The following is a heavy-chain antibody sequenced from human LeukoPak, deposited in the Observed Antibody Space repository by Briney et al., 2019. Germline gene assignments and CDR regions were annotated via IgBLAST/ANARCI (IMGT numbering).Heavy chain of an antibody. V-gene: IGHV1-18*04. CDR1: GYTFTSYG. Sequence: ASVKLSCKASGYTFTSYGINWVRHAPRQGLEWMGWISVHNGDTNYVQKMHSRVTMTTDTSTKTPHMEIWNLTSDDTAVYYCARGPGIAVAGVFDYWGQGSLVTVSS. CDR2: ISVHNGDT. CDR3: ARGPGIAVAGVFDY. D-gene: IGHD6-19*01. J-gene: IGHJ4*02.